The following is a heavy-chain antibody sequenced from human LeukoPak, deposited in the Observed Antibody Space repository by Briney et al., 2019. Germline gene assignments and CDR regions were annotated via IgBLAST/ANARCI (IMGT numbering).Heavy chain of an antibody. Sequence: ASVKVSCKASGYTFTGYYMHWVRQAPGQGLEWMGWINPNSGGTNYAQKFQGRVTMTRDTSISTAYMELSRLRSDDTAVYYCARVLLGIAAAGPFDYWGQGTLVTVSS. CDR3: ARVLLGIAAAGPFDY. D-gene: IGHD6-13*01. V-gene: IGHV1-2*02. J-gene: IGHJ4*02. CDR2: INPNSGGT. CDR1: GYTFTGYY.